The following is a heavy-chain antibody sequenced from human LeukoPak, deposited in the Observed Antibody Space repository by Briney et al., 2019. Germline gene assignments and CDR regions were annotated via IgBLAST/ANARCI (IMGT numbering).Heavy chain of an antibody. CDR3: ARPLWFGEDSDAFDI. Sequence: GGSLRLSCAASGFTVSSNYMSWVRQAPGKGLEWVSVIYSGGSTYYAASVKGRFTISRDNSKNTLYLQMNSLRAEDTAVYYCARPLWFGEDSDAFDIWGQGTMVTVSS. D-gene: IGHD3-10*01. CDR1: GFTVSSNY. CDR2: IYSGGST. J-gene: IGHJ3*02. V-gene: IGHV3-66*04.